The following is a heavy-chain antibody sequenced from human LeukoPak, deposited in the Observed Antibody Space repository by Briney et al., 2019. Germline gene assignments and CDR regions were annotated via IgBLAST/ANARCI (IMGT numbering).Heavy chain of an antibody. Sequence: SETLSLTCAVYGGSFSGYYWSWIRQPPGKGLEWIGEINHSGSTNYNPSLKSRVTISVDTSKNQFSLKLSSVTAADTAVYYCARARITMVRGVIIFDYWGQGTLVTVSS. CDR2: INHSGST. J-gene: IGHJ4*02. CDR1: GGSFSGYY. V-gene: IGHV4-34*01. D-gene: IGHD3-10*01. CDR3: ARARITMVRGVIIFDY.